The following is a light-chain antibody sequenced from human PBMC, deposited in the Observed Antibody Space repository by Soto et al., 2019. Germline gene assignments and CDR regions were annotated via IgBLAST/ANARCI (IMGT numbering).Light chain of an antibody. Sequence: DIQVTQSPSSLSASLGDRVSITCRASRDISNYLAWYQQKPGQVPRLLISGASTLHSGVPSRFSGSGSGTDFTLTITSMQPEDIANYFCQKYDTAPLTFGGGTKVDIK. CDR2: GAS. CDR1: RDISNY. J-gene: IGKJ4*01. CDR3: QKYDTAPLT. V-gene: IGKV1-27*01.